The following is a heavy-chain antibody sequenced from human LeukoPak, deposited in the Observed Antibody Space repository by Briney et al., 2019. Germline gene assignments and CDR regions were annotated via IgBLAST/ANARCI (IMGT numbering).Heavy chain of an antibody. CDR2: ISSSSSTI. V-gene: IGHV3-48*04. J-gene: IGHJ4*02. CDR1: GFTFSSYS. D-gene: IGHD4-17*01. CDR3: VREYFSYGDRYFDY. Sequence: GGSLRLSCAASGFTFSSYSMNWVRQAPGKGLEWVSYISSSSSTIYYADSVKGRFTVSKDNARNELFLQMNSLRAEDTAVYYCVREYFSYGDRYFDYWGQGTLVTVSS.